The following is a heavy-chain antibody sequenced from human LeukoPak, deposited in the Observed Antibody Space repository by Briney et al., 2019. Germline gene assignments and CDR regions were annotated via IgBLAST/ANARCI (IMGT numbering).Heavy chain of an antibody. D-gene: IGHD6-13*01. CDR3: AKDLLAAAVLYYFDY. CDR2: ISGSGGST. V-gene: IGHV3-23*01. J-gene: IGHJ4*02. Sequence: GGSLRLSCAASGFAFSSYAMSWVRQAPGKGLEWDSAISGSGGSTYYADSVKGRFTISRDNSKNTLYLQMNSLRAEDTAVYYCAKDLLAAAVLYYFDYWGQGTLVTVSS. CDR1: GFAFSSYA.